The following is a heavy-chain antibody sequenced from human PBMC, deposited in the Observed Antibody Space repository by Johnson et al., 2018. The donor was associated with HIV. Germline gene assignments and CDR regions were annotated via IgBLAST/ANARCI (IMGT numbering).Heavy chain of an antibody. CDR2: IKQDGNEK. J-gene: IGHJ3*01. V-gene: IGHV3-7*05. CDR3: VRDLAIGPAGPNDALEL. D-gene: IGHD2-2*01. Sequence: VQLVESGGGLVQPGGSLRLSCAASGFTFTSYWMSWVRQAPGKGLEWVANIKQDGNEKYYVDSLKGRFTISRDNAKNSLYLQMNSLRAEDTAVYYGVRDLAIGPAGPNDALELWGHGTMVTVSS. CDR1: GFTFTSYW.